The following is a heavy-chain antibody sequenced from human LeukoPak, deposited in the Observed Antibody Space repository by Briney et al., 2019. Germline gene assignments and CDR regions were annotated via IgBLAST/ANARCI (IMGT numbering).Heavy chain of an antibody. V-gene: IGHV3-74*01. CDR3: ARDHVSITMVRGALLYYYYGMDV. J-gene: IGHJ6*02. CDR1: GLTFSSYW. CDR2: INSDGSST. D-gene: IGHD3-10*01. Sequence: SLRLSCAASGLTFSSYWMHAVRQGPGGGVVWVSGINSDGSSTSSADSVKGRFTISRDNAKNTLYLQMNSLSAADTAVYYCARDHVSITMVRGALLYYYYGMDVWGQGTTVTVSS.